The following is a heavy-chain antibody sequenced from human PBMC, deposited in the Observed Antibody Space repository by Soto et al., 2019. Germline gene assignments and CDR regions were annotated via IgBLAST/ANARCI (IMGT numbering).Heavy chain of an antibody. CDR1: GFTFNIYG. V-gene: IGHV3-30*18. Sequence: GGSLRLSCAASGFTFNIYGMHWVRQAPDKGLEWVALISYDGSNQYYADSVKGRFTISRDNSKNTLFLQMNSLRADDTVVYYCAKDQASGQGSFDSWGQGTLVTVSS. J-gene: IGHJ4*02. CDR3: AKDQASGQGSFDS. CDR2: ISYDGSNQ.